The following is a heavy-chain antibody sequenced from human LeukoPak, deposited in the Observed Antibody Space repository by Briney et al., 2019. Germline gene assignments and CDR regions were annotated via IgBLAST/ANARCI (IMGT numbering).Heavy chain of an antibody. CDR3: ARRLRYFDWSQADDAFDI. CDR2: INPNSGGT. CDR1: GYTFTGYY. J-gene: IGHJ3*02. D-gene: IGHD3-9*01. V-gene: IGHV1-2*02. Sequence: ASVKVSCTASGYTFTGYYMHWVRQAPGQGLEWMGWINPNSGGTNYAQKFQGRVTMTRDTSISTAYMELSRLGSDDTAVYYCARRLRYFDWSQADDAFDIWGQGTMVTVSS.